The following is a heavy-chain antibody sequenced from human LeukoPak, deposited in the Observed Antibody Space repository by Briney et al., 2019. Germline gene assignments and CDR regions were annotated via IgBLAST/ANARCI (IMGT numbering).Heavy chain of an antibody. V-gene: IGHV4-4*07. Sequence: SETLSLTCTVSGGSIGSYYWSWIRQPAGKGLEWIGRIYTSGSTNYNPSLKSRVTMSVDTSKNQLSLKLSSVTAADTAVYYCARDCSSTSCHLGGDWFDPWGQGTLVTVSS. J-gene: IGHJ5*02. CDR2: IYTSGST. D-gene: IGHD2-2*01. CDR3: ARDCSSTSCHLGGDWFDP. CDR1: GGSIGSYY.